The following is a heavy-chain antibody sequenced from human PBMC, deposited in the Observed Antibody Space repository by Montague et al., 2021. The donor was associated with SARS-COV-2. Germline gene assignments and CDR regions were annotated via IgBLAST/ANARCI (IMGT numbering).Heavy chain of an antibody. CDR2: TYFRSSFYN. D-gene: IGHD6-19*01. J-gene: IGHJ4*02. Sequence: CAISGDSVSSSTVAWNWLRQSPSRGLEWLGRTYFRSSFYNDYALSVKSRLNIQPDSAKNQFSLQLTSVTPEDTAIYYCARQDTSGWLTFDYWGQGILVTV. V-gene: IGHV6-1*01. CDR3: ARQDTSGWLTFDY. CDR1: GDSVSSSTVA.